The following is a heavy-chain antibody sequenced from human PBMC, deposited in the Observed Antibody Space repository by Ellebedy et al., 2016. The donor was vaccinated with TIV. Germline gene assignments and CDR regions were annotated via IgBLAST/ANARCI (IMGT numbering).Heavy chain of an antibody. CDR1: GGTFSSYA. CDR3: ARSKGYYGSGSYYNKYWFNP. Sequence: SVKVSXXASGGTFSSYAISWVRQAPGQGLEWMGGIIPIFGTANYAQKFQGRVTITADESTSTAYMELSSLRSEDTAVYYCARSKGYYGSGSYYNKYWFNPWGQGTLVTVSS. J-gene: IGHJ5*02. CDR2: IIPIFGTA. D-gene: IGHD3-10*01. V-gene: IGHV1-69*13.